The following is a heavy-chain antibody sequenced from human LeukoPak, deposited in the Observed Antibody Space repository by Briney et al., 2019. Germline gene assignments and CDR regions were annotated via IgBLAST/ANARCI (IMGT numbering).Heavy chain of an antibody. CDR3: ARVEASYCTNGVCPLAY. CDR2: IIPILSTA. Sequence: ASVTVSCKASGGTFSTYTISWVRQAPGQGLEWMGGIIPILSTANYAQRFQGRVTITADKSTSTAYMELSSLRSEDTAVYYCARVEASYCTNGVCPLAYGGQGTLVTVSA. J-gene: IGHJ4*02. D-gene: IGHD2-8*01. V-gene: IGHV1-69*06. CDR1: GGTFSTYT.